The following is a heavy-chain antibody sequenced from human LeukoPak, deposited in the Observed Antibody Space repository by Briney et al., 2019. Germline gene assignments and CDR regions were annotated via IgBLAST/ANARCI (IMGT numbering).Heavy chain of an antibody. CDR1: GFTFSSYA. J-gene: IGHJ4*02. CDR2: IYYSGST. V-gene: IGHV4-59*08. D-gene: IGHD3-3*01. CDR3: ARHSGYYIDY. Sequence: GSLRLSCAASGFTFSSYAMSWVRQAPGKELEWIGYIYYSGSTNYNPSLESRVTISVDTSKNQFFLILSSVTAADTAVYYCARHSGYYIDYWGQGTLVTVSS.